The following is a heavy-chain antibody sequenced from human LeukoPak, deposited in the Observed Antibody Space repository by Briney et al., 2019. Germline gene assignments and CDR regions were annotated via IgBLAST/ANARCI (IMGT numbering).Heavy chain of an antibody. CDR3: AVIRGVLGY. J-gene: IGHJ4*02. CDR2: SKNKAYNYIT. CDR1: GFTFSDHF. Sequence: GGSLRLSCAASGFTFSDHFMDWVRQAPGKGLEWVGRSKNKAYNYITEYAESVKGRFTISRDDSENSLYLQMNSLKTEDTAVYYCAVIRGVLGYWGQGTLVTVSS. D-gene: IGHD3-10*01. V-gene: IGHV3-72*01.